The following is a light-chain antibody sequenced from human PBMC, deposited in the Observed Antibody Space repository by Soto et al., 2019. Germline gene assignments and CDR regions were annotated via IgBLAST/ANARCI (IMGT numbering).Light chain of an antibody. V-gene: IGKV1-39*01. CDR1: QSIDRF. Sequence: DIQMTQSPSSLSASVGDRVTITCRASQSIDRFLNWYQQKVGKAPKLLIYAASSLESGVPSRFSGSGSGTDFSLTISYLQPEDFATYYCQQSYSTPPYTFGQGTKVEVK. CDR3: QQSYSTPPYT. CDR2: AAS. J-gene: IGKJ2*01.